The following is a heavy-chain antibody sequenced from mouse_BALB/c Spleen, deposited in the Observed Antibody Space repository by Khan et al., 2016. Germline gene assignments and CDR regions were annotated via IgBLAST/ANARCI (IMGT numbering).Heavy chain of an antibody. J-gene: IGHJ4*01. CDR2: INPGSGGT. CDR3: ARWLLRNGYAMDY. Sequence: QVQLQQSGAELVRPGTSVKVSCKASGYAFNNYLIEWVKQRPGQGLEWIGVINPGSGGTNYNEKFKGKATLTADESSSTAYMQLSSLTSDDSAVSFSARWLLRNGYAMDYWGQGTSVTVSS. D-gene: IGHD2-3*01. CDR1: GYAFNNYL. V-gene: IGHV1-54*01.